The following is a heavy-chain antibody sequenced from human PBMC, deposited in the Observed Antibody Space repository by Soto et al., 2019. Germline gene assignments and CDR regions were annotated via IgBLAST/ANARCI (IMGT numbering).Heavy chain of an antibody. D-gene: IGHD5-12*01. J-gene: IGHJ4*02. CDR3: ARDPSAYDLHAY. CDR2: IITILGIA. Sequence: QVQLVQSGAEVKKPGSSVKVSCKASGGTFSSYTISWVRQAPGQGLEWMGRIITILGIANYAQKFQGRVTITADKSTSTAYMALSSLRSEDTAVYSCARDPSAYDLHAYWGQGTLVTVSS. V-gene: IGHV1-69*08. CDR1: GGTFSSYT.